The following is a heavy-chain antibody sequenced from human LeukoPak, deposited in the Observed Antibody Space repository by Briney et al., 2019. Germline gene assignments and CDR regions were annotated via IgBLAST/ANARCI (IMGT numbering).Heavy chain of an antibody. CDR3: ARQNDFRLDY. CDR1: GYTFSSYW. CDR2: IYPGDSDT. Sequence: WESLKIYCKGSGYTFSSYWIGWVRQMPGKGLEWMGIIYPGDSDTRYSPSLQGQVTISVDTSIGTAYLQWSSLKASDTAIYYCARQNDFRLDYWGQGTLVTVSS. V-gene: IGHV5-51*01. D-gene: IGHD3-3*01. J-gene: IGHJ4*02.